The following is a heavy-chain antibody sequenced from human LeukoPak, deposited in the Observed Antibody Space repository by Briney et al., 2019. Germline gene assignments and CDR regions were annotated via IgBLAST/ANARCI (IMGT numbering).Heavy chain of an antibody. CDR3: AKGGGRIAAAGHIDY. D-gene: IGHD6-13*01. CDR1: GYTFTGYY. Sequence: ASVKVSCKASGYTFTGYYMHWVRQAPGQGLEWMGWINPNSGGTNYAQKFQGRVTMTRDTSISTAYMELSRLRSDDTAVYYCAKGGGRIAAAGHIDYWGQGTLVTVSS. J-gene: IGHJ4*02. CDR2: INPNSGGT. V-gene: IGHV1-2*02.